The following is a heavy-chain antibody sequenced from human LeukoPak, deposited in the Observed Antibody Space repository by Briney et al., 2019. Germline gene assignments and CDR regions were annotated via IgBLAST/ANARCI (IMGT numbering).Heavy chain of an antibody. CDR1: GGSISSGGYY. CDR2: IYYSGTT. V-gene: IGHV4-31*03. Sequence: KSSETLSLTCTVSGGSISSGGYYWSWIRQHPGKGLEWIGYIYYSGTTYYNPSLKSRVTISVNTSENQSSLKLSSVTAADTAVYYCARTYAGSGYYGMDVWGQGTTVTVS. J-gene: IGHJ6*02. CDR3: ARTYAGSGYYGMDV. D-gene: IGHD3-22*01.